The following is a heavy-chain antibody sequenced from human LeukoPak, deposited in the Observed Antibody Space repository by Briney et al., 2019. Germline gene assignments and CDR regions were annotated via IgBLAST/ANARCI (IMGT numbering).Heavy chain of an antibody. D-gene: IGHD3-10*01. CDR1: GFTFSGYW. CDR2: IKYDGSEK. CDR3: ARGRSKDY. Sequence: GVSLRLSCAGSGFTFSGYWMSWVRQAPGKGLEWVANIKYDGSEKYYVDSVKGRFTISRDNAKNSLYLQMNSLRVEDTAVYYCARGRSKDYWGQGTLVTVSS. V-gene: IGHV3-7*04. J-gene: IGHJ4*02.